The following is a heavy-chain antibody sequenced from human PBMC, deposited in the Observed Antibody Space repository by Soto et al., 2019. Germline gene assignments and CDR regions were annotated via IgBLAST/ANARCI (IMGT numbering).Heavy chain of an antibody. Sequence: SETLSLTCVAYGGSFSDYYWTWIRQPPGKGLEWIGEINHSGRTNDNPSLKSRVTMSIDTSKSQFTLQLSSVTAADTALYYCARARVDSGSYYAVGYYGLDVWGQGITVTVSS. CDR3: ARARVDSGSYYAVGYYGLDV. CDR2: INHSGRT. J-gene: IGHJ6*02. CDR1: GGSFSDYY. V-gene: IGHV4-34*01. D-gene: IGHD1-26*01.